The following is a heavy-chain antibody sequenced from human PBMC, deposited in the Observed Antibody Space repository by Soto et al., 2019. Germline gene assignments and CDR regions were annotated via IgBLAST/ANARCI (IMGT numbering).Heavy chain of an antibody. CDR3: ARDVGTQMDFWSTSGMDV. CDR2: ITYDGSTK. Sequence: QVHLVESGGGVVQPGRPLRLSCAASGLSFGDDAMHWARQAPGKGLEWVAVITYDGSTKNYADSVRGRFTISRDNSKSTLYLHMDSLITDDTAVYYCARDVGTQMDFWSTSGMDVWGQGTTVTVSS. V-gene: IGHV3-30-3*01. CDR1: GLSFGDDA. D-gene: IGHD3-3*01. J-gene: IGHJ6*02.